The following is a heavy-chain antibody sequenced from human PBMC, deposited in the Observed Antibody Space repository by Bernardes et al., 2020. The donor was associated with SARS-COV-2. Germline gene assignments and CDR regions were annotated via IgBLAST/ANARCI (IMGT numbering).Heavy chain of an antibody. V-gene: IGHV1-2*02. CDR3: ASVTWSQRDGFDI. CDR1: GYTFIDYY. J-gene: IGHJ3*02. D-gene: IGHD3-3*01. CDR2: INPKNGDT. Sequence: ASVKVSCKASGYTFIDYYFHWVRQAPGQGLEWMGWINPKNGDTEYAQNFRGRVTMTRDTSISAGYMELSRLTSDDTAVYYCASVTWSQRDGFDIWGQGTMVTGSS.